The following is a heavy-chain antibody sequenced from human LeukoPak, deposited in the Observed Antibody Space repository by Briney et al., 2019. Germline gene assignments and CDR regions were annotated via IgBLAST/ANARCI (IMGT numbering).Heavy chain of an antibody. CDR3: ATSSHSGWQAGVDY. V-gene: IGHV3-20*04. CDR2: INWSGAST. D-gene: IGHD6-19*01. J-gene: IGHJ4*02. Sequence: PGGCLRLSCAASGFTFDDYGMGWVRQPPGKGLEWVSGINWSGASTGYVDSVKGRFTISRDNAKNSLYLQMNSLRAGDTALYYCATSSHSGWQAGVDYWGQGTLVTVSS. CDR1: GFTFDDYG.